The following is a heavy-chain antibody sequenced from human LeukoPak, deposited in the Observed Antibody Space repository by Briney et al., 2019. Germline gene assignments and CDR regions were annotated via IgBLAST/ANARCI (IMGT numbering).Heavy chain of an antibody. D-gene: IGHD6-13*01. Sequence: PGGSLRLSCAASGFTFSNAWMSWVRQAPGKGLEWVSSISGSSNYIYYADSVKGRFTISRDNAKNSLFLQMNSLRAEDTAVYYCARDLGSRWSFYAYWGQGTVVTVSS. V-gene: IGHV3-21*01. CDR1: GFTFSNAW. CDR3: ARDLGSRWSFYAY. J-gene: IGHJ4*02. CDR2: ISGSSNYI.